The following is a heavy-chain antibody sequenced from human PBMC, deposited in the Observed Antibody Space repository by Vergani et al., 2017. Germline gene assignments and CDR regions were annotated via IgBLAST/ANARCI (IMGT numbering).Heavy chain of an antibody. CDR2: IYYSGST. CDR3: ARDLVTGGYSYGKYYYGMDV. CDR1: GGSISSGDYY. J-gene: IGHJ6*02. V-gene: IGHV4-30-4*08. Sequence: QVQLRESGPGLVKPSQTLSLTCTVSGGSISSGDYYWSWIRQPPGKGLEWIGYIYYSGSTYYNPSLKSRVTISVDTSKNQFSLKLSSVTAADTAVYYCARDLVTGGYSYGKYYYGMDVWGQGTTVTVSS. D-gene: IGHD5-18*01.